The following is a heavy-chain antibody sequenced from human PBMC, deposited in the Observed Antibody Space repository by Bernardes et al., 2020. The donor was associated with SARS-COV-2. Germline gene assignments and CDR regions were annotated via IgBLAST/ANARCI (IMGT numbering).Heavy chain of an antibody. D-gene: IGHD3-16*02. V-gene: IGHV3-21*01. Sequence: GGSLRLSCVASGFTFSDYPMNWVRQAPGKGLEWVSSISSSSSYIYYADSVRGRFTISRDNARNSLYLQMNSLKDEDTAVYYCARDPYDYTWGSYRHFDYWGQGALVTVSS. CDR1: GFTFSDYP. J-gene: IGHJ4*02. CDR3: ARDPYDYTWGSYRHFDY. CDR2: ISSSSSYI.